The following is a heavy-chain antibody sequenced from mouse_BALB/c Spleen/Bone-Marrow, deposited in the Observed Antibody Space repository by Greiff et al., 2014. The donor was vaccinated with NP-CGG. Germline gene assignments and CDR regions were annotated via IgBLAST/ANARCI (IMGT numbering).Heavy chain of an antibody. Sequence: VKLMESGAKLVRPGVSVKISRKGSGYTFTDHAIHWVKRSHAKSLEWIGVISGYYGDAIYNQKFKGKATMTVDKSSSTAYMELARLTSEDSAIYYCARSGKVRNAMDYWGQGTSVTVSS. CDR2: ISGYYGDA. J-gene: IGHJ4*01. V-gene: IGHV1S137*01. CDR3: ARSGKVRNAMDY. D-gene: IGHD2-14*01. CDR1: GYTFTDHA.